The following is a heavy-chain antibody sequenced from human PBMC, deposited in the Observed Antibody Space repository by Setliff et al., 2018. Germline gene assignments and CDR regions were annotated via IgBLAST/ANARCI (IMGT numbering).Heavy chain of an antibody. Sequence: ASVKVSCKVSGETLSESSKHWVRQAPGRGLEWMGGFDPEDGKTVYAQKFRDRVTMTVDASTNTAYMELTSLRSDDTAVYYCARVTIAVAGYFDFWGQGTLVTVSS. V-gene: IGHV1-24*01. CDR3: ARVTIAVAGYFDF. J-gene: IGHJ4*02. CDR2: FDPEDGKT. D-gene: IGHD6-19*01. CDR1: GETLSESS.